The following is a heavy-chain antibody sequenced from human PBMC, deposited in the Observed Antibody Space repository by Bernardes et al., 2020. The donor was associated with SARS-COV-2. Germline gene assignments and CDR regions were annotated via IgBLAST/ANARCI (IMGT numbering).Heavy chain of an antibody. V-gene: IGHV1-2*02. CDR2: ISPKSGAT. Sequence: ASVKVTCTASGYTFSAYYTHWLRQAPGQGLEWMGWISPKSGATNHAQKFQGRVTMTRDTSISTDYMELSSQRSDDTAVYYCARTFYYDRGGDSLFDLWGQGTPVTVSS. CDR3: ARTFYYDRGGDSLFDL. J-gene: IGHJ4*02. CDR1: GYTFSAYY. D-gene: IGHD2-21*01.